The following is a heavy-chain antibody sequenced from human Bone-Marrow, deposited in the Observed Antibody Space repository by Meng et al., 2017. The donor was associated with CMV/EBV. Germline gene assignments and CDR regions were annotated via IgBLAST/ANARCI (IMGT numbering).Heavy chain of an antibody. CDR1: GFTVSSNY. V-gene: IGHV3-53*01. Sequence: GGSLRLSCAASGFTVSSNYMSWVRQAPGKGLEWVSVIYSGGSTYYADSVKGRFTISRDNAKNTLFLQMNSLRAEDTAVYYCAHYDSSGLHAFDVWGQGTMVTVSS. CDR3: AHYDSSGLHAFDV. D-gene: IGHD3-22*01. J-gene: IGHJ3*01. CDR2: IYSGGST.